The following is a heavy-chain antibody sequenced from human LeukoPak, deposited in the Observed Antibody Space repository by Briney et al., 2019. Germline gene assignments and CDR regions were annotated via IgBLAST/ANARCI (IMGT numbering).Heavy chain of an antibody. V-gene: IGHV3-23*01. CDR2: ISGSGGST. D-gene: IGHD6-13*01. J-gene: IGHJ3*02. Sequence: PGGSLRLSCAASGFTFSSYAMSWVRQAPGKGREGVSAISGSGGSTYYADSVKGRLTISRDNSKNTLYVQMNSLRAEDTAVYYCAKTSVDSSSWYEDAFDRWGQGTIVTVSS. CDR3: AKTSVDSSSWYEDAFDR. CDR1: GFTFSSYA.